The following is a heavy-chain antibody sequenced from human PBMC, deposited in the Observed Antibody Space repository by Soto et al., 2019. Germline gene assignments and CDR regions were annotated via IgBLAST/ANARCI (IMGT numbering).Heavy chain of an antibody. D-gene: IGHD3-22*01. CDR3: TTGLPYYYYDSSGYYQERKGFEP. CDR2: IKSKTDGGTT. Sequence: GGSLRLSCAASGFTFSNAWMSWFRQAPGKGLEWVGRIKSKTDGGTTDYAAPVKGRFTISRDDSKNTLYLQMNSLKTEDTAVYYCTTGLPYYYYDSSGYYQERKGFEPWGQGTLVTVSS. CDR1: GFTFSNAW. V-gene: IGHV3-15*01. J-gene: IGHJ5*02.